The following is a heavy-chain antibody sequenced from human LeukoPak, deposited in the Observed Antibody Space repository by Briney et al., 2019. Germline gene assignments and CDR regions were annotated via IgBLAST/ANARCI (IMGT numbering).Heavy chain of an antibody. CDR1: GYPFDTFG. J-gene: IGHJ4*02. V-gene: IGHV1-18*01. CDR2: ISAYNGNT. CDR3: ARDRLGGDLTGESLY. D-gene: IGHD4-17*01. Sequence: ASVKVSCKAAGYPFDTFGLTWVRQSPSQQLKWMRGISAYNGNTQYAQRFRGRLTMTTDTSTTTAYLELRSLKSDDTAVYYCARDRLGGDLTGESLYWGQGTLVTVSS.